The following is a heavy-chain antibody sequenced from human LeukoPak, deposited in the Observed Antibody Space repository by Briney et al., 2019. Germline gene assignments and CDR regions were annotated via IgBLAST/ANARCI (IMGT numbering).Heavy chain of an antibody. V-gene: IGHV1-2*02. CDR3: ARRGVVIRAVILLAFHNEAHYFDY. Sequence: ASVKVSCKASGYTFTGYYMRWVRQAPGQGLEWMGWINPNSGGTNYAQKFQGRVTMTRDTSISTAYMELSRLRSDDTAVYYCARRGVVIRAVILLAFHNEAHYFDYWGRGTLVTVSS. CDR1: GYTFTGYY. J-gene: IGHJ4*02. CDR2: INPNSGGT. D-gene: IGHD3-10*01.